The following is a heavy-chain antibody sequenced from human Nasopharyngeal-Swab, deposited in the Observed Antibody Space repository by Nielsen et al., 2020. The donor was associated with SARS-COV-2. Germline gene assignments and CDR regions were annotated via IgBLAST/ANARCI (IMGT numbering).Heavy chain of an antibody. J-gene: IGHJ4*02. Sequence: ESLQISCAASGFTFSSYWMHWVRQAPGKGLVWVSRINSDGSSTSYADSVKGRFTISRDNAKKTLYLQMNSLRAEDTAVYYCARYSSSWGFFDFWGQGTLVTFSS. CDR2: INSDGSST. V-gene: IGHV3-74*01. D-gene: IGHD6-13*01. CDR1: GFTFSSYW. CDR3: ARYSSSWGFFDF.